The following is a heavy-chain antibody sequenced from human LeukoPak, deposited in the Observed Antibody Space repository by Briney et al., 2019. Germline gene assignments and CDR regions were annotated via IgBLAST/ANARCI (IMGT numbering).Heavy chain of an antibody. D-gene: IGHD3-22*01. J-gene: IGHJ4*02. Sequence: ASVKVSCKASGYTFTGYYMHWVRQAPGQGLEWMGWINPNSGGTNYAQKFQGRVTMTRDTSISTAYVELSRLRSDDTAVYYCARVRATMIVVVMDFDYWGQGTLVTVSS. CDR1: GYTFTGYY. CDR3: ARVRATMIVVVMDFDY. V-gene: IGHV1-2*02. CDR2: INPNSGGT.